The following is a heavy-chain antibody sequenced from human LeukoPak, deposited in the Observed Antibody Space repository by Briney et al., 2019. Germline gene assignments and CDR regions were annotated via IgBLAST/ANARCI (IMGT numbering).Heavy chain of an antibody. CDR3: ARDGLDYSITFDY. CDR2: ISAYNGNT. CDR1: GCTFTSYG. D-gene: IGHD3-3*02. V-gene: IGHV1-18*01. J-gene: IGHJ4*02. Sequence: ASVKVSCKASGCTFTSYGISWVRQAPGQGLEWMGWISAYNGNTNYAQKLQGRVTMTTDTFTSTAYMELGSLRSDDTAVYYCARDGLDYSITFDYWGQGTLVTVSS.